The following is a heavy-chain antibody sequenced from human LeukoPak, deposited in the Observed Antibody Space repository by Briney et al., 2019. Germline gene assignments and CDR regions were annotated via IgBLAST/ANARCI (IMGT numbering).Heavy chain of an antibody. Sequence: PSETLSLTCTVSGGSVSSSNNYWGWVRQPPGKGLECIWSIHYSGTTYYNPSLKSRVTTSVDTSKNQFSLKLSPMTAADTAVYYCARHEEEDGYNAKTFDYWGQGTLVTVSS. CDR2: IHYSGTT. J-gene: IGHJ4*02. CDR1: GGSVSSSNNY. D-gene: IGHD5-24*01. CDR3: ARHEEEDGYNAKTFDY. V-gene: IGHV4-39*01.